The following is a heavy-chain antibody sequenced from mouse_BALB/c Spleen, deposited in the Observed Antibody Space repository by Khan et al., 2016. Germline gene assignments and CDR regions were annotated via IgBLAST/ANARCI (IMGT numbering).Heavy chain of an antibody. D-gene: IGHD2-3*01. V-gene: IGHV1-4*01. CDR3: AREGWLLGYFDY. Sequence: QIQLVQSGAELARPGASVKMSCKASGYTFTSYTMFWVKQRPGQGLEWIGYINPSSDYTDYNQKFKDKAILTADKSSSTAYMQLNSLTSEDSAVYYCAREGWLLGYFDYWGQGTTLTVSS. CDR2: INPSSDYT. CDR1: GYTFTSYT. J-gene: IGHJ2*01.